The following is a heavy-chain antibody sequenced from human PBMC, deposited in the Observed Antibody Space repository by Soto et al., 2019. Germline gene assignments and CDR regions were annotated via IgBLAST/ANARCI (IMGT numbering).Heavy chain of an antibody. V-gene: IGHV4-31*03. CDR3: ARHARYSSGYFCLDY. Sequence: PSETLSLTCTVSGGSISSGGYYWSWIRQHPGKGLEWIGYIYYSGSTYYNPSLKSRVTISVDTSKNQFSLKLSSVTAADTAVYYCARHARYSSGYFCLDYWGQGTLVTVSS. CDR1: GGSISSGGYY. CDR2: IYYSGST. D-gene: IGHD3-22*01. J-gene: IGHJ4*02.